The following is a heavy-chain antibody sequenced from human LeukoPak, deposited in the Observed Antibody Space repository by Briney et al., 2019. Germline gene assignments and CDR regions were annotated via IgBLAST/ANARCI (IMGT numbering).Heavy chain of an antibody. V-gene: IGHV3-23*01. CDR3: AREGLLWFGELYNYFDY. Sequence: GGSLRLSCAASGFTFSSYAMSWVRQAPGKGLEWVSAISGSGGSTYYADSVKGRFTISRDNAKNSLYLQMNSLRAEDTAVYYCAREGLLWFGELYNYFDYWGQGTLVTVSS. CDR1: GFTFSSYA. CDR2: ISGSGGST. D-gene: IGHD3-10*01. J-gene: IGHJ4*02.